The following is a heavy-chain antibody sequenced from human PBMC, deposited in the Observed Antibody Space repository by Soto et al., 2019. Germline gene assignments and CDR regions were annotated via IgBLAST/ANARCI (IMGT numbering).Heavy chain of an antibody. J-gene: IGHJ6*02. CDR2: ISPSTSHI. Sequence: EVHLVESGGGLVKPGGSLRLSCAVSGFTFSSCTMNWVRQAPGKGLEWVSSISPSTSHIYYADSVRGRSTISRDNAKNPLSRQINSPRAEYTAVYYCSGCSSGACHQHYGMDVWGQGTTVTVSS. V-gene: IGHV3-21*01. CDR1: GFTFSSCT. CDR3: SGCSSGACHQHYGMDV. D-gene: IGHD2-15*01.